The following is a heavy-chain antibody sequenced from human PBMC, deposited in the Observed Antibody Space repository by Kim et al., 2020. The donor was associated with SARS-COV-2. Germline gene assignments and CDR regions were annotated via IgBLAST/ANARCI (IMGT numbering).Heavy chain of an antibody. J-gene: IGHJ6*02. V-gene: IGHV4-34*01. Sequence: SETLSLTCAVYGGSFSGYYWSWIRQRQGKGKEWKGEINDSGSTNYNPSLKRRVTISVDTSKNQFSLKLSSVTAAATAVYYCARGVVLAATEGYYYYGMDVWGQGTTVTVSS. CDR1: GGSFSGYY. CDR3: ARGVVLAATEGYYYYGMDV. CDR2: INDSGST. D-gene: IGHD2-15*01.